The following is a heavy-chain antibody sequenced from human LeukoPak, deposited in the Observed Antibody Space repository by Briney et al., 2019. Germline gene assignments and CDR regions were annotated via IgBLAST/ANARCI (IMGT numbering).Heavy chain of an antibody. Sequence: GASLQISCKGSGSSINNYWIGWVRQLPGKGLEWMGIIYPADSDIRYSPSFQGQVTISADKSISTAYLQWSSLKASDTAIYYCARQEYCSGGSCYTWFDPWGQGTLVIVSS. D-gene: IGHD2-15*01. CDR2: IYPADSDI. V-gene: IGHV5-51*01. J-gene: IGHJ5*02. CDR3: ARQEYCSGGSCYTWFDP. CDR1: GSSINNYW.